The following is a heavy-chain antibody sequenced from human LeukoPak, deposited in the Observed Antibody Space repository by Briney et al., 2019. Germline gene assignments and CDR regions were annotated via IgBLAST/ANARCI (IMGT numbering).Heavy chain of an antibody. CDR2: IDHSGST. D-gene: IGHD6-19*01. Sequence: SETLSLTCAVYGGSFSGYYWSWIRQPPGKGLEWIGEIDHSGSTNYNPSLKSRVTISVDTSKNQFSLKLSSVTAADTAVYYCARRTRTGYSSGWYLSYFDYWGQGTLVTVSS. CDR1: GGSFSGYY. J-gene: IGHJ4*02. CDR3: ARRTRTGYSSGWYLSYFDY. V-gene: IGHV4-34*01.